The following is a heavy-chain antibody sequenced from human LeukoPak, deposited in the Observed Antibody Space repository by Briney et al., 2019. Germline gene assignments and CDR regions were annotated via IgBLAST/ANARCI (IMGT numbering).Heavy chain of an antibody. J-gene: IGHJ6*02. CDR2: ISAYNGNT. D-gene: IGHD2-2*01. Sequence: ASVKVSCKASGYTFTSYGISWVRQAPGQGLEWMGWISAYNGNTNYAQKLQGRVTMTTDTSTSTAYMELRSLRSDDTAVYYCARWGRVVPAARRRTYYYGMDVWGQGTTVTVSS. CDR1: GYTFTSYG. CDR3: ARWGRVVPAARRRTYYYGMDV. V-gene: IGHV1-18*01.